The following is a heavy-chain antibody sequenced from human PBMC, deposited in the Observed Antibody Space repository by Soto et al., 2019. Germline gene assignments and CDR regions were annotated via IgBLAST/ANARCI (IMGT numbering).Heavy chain of an antibody. CDR2: IDPKNGNT. D-gene: IGHD2-2*01. Sequence: ASVKVSCKASVYTFTTFGISWVRQAPGQGLEWMGWIDPKNGNTKDAQKFQGRVTMTTDTSTSTAYMELRSLRSDDTAVYFCAKEYCDTSRCFLPDYWGQGALVTVPS. CDR1: VYTFTTFG. CDR3: AKEYCDTSRCFLPDY. J-gene: IGHJ4*02. V-gene: IGHV1-18*01.